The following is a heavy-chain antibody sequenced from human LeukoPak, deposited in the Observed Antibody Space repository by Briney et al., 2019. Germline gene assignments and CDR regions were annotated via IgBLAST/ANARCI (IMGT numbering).Heavy chain of an antibody. J-gene: IGHJ4*02. CDR2: MFYSGST. Sequence: PSETLSLTCTVSGDSITGSSYYWGWIRLPPGEGLEWMGSMFYSGSTYSNPSLKSRVTISVDTSKNQFSLKLSSVTAADTAVYYCARHYYDSTGYYYFDYWGQGTLVTVSS. CDR3: ARHYYDSTGYYYFDY. V-gene: IGHV4-39*01. D-gene: IGHD3-22*01. CDR1: GDSITGSSYY.